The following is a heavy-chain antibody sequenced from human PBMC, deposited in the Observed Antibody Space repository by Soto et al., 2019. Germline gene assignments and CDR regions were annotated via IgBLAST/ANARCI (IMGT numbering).Heavy chain of an antibody. J-gene: IGHJ6*02. CDR3: ASTYSGYDYSHYYYGMDV. Sequence: SVKVSCKVSGYTLTELSMHWVRQAPGQGLEWMGGIIPIFGTANYAQKFQGRVTITADESTSTAYMELSSLRSEDTAVYYCASTYSGYDYSHYYYGMDVWGQGTTVTVSS. CDR2: IIPIFGTA. CDR1: GYTLTELS. D-gene: IGHD5-12*01. V-gene: IGHV1-69*13.